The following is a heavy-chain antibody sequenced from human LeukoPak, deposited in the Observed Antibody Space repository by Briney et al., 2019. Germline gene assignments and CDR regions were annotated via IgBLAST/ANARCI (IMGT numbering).Heavy chain of an antibody. CDR3: ARDHRSSGYYGMDV. CDR1: GLTFSNFA. J-gene: IGHJ6*02. D-gene: IGHD6-19*01. Sequence: GGSLRLSCAASGLTFSNFAMNWVRQAPGTGLEWVSSITSSSSYIYYADSVKGRFTISRDNAKNSLYLQMNSLRAEDTAVYYCARDHRSSGYYGMDVWGQGTTVTVS. CDR2: ITSSSSYI. V-gene: IGHV3-21*01.